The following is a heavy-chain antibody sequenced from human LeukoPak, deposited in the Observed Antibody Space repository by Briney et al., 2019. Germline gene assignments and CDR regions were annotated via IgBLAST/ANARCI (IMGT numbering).Heavy chain of an antibody. Sequence: SETLSLTCTVSGGSISSGSYYWSWIRQPAGKGLEWIGRIYTSGSTNYNPSLKSRVTISVDTSKNQFSLKLSSVTAADTAVYYCARQYYYGSGSLDSWGQGTLVTVSS. D-gene: IGHD3-10*01. CDR1: GGSISSGSYY. CDR3: ARQYYYGSGSLDS. CDR2: IYTSGST. J-gene: IGHJ4*02. V-gene: IGHV4-61*02.